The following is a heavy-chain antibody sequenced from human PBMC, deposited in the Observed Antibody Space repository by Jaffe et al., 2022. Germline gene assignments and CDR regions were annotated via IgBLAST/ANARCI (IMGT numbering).Heavy chain of an antibody. CDR1: GGSFSGYY. J-gene: IGHJ6*03. D-gene: IGHD1-1*01. CDR2: INHSGST. CDR3: ARGRGTTGTKRTKGVYYMDV. Sequence: QVQLQQWGAGLLKPSETLSLTCAVYGGSFSGYYWSWIRQPPGKGLEWIGEINHSGSTNYNPSLKSRVTISVDTSKNQFSLKLSSVTAADTAVYYCARGRGTTGTKRTKGVYYMDVWGKGTTVTVSS. V-gene: IGHV4-34*01.